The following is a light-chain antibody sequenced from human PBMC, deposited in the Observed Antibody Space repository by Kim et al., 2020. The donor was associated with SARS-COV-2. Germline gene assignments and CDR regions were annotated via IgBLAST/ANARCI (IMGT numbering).Light chain of an antibody. CDR3: NSRDSSGNHPVV. CDR2: GKN. V-gene: IGLV3-19*01. J-gene: IGLJ2*01. CDR1: SLRSSY. Sequence: LGQTVRITCQGDSLRSSYASWYQQKPGQAPVLVIYGKNNRPSGIPDRFSGSSSGNTASLTITGAQAEDEADYYCNSRDSSGNHPVVFGGGTKLTVL.